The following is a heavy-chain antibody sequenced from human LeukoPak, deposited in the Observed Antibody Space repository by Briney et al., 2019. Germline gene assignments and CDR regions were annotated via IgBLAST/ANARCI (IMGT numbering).Heavy chain of an antibody. J-gene: IGHJ3*02. D-gene: IGHD1-14*01. Sequence: KPSETLSLTCTVSGGSISSSNYYWVWIRQPPGKGLEWVWSIYYSGSTYYNPSLKSRVTISVDTSKNQFSLKLSSVTAADTAVYYCARHWGDSPNHSDDLYAFDIWGQGTMVTVSS. CDR2: IYYSGST. CDR3: ARHWGDSPNHSDDLYAFDI. V-gene: IGHV4-39*01. CDR1: GGSISSSNYY.